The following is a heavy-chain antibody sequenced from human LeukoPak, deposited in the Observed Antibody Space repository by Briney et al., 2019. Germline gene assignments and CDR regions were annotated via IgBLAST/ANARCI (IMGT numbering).Heavy chain of an antibody. Sequence: SETLSLTCTVSGGSISSGGYYWSWIRQHPGKGLEWIGYIYYSGSTYYNPSLKSRVTISVDTSKNQFSLKLSSVTAADTAVYYCARSLPAPFSSGWYGFLHWGQGTLVTVSS. CDR2: IYYSGST. CDR1: GGSISSGGYY. V-gene: IGHV4-31*03. J-gene: IGHJ4*02. CDR3: ARSLPAPFSSGWYGFLH. D-gene: IGHD6-19*01.